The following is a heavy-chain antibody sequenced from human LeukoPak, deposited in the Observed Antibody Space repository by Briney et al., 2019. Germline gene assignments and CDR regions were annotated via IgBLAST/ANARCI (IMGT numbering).Heavy chain of an antibody. V-gene: IGHV3-74*01. CDR1: GFTFNSYW. D-gene: IGHD1-1*01. J-gene: IGHJ3*02. CDR2: INSDGSST. Sequence: PGGSLRHTCAVSGFTFNSYWMHWVRQAPGKGLVWVSRINSDGSSTNYADSVKGRFTISRDNAKNTLFLHMNSLRAEDTAVYYCAGDDVPASTGAFDIWGQGTMVIVPS. CDR3: AGDDVPASTGAFDI.